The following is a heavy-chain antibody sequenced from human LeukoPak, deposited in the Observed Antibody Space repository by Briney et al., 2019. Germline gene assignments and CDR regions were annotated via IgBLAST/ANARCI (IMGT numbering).Heavy chain of an antibody. D-gene: IGHD2-15*01. Sequence: GGSLRLSCAASGFTFSDYYMSWIGQAPGKGVEWVSYISGGSSTIYYADSRKGRFTVSRDNAKNSLYVVVNSLRAEDTAVYYCARRGSGRHFDFWGQGTLVTVSS. CDR3: ARRGSGRHFDF. J-gene: IGHJ4*02. V-gene: IGHV3-11*01. CDR1: GFTFSDYY. CDR2: ISGGSSTI.